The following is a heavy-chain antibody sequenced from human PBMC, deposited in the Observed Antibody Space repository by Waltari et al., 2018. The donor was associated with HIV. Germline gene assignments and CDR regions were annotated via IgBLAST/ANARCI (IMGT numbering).Heavy chain of an antibody. D-gene: IGHD3-10*01. Sequence: VQLVQSGAEMRKPGASVKVSCRASGYTFRAYPISWVRQAPGQGLEWMGCTSGYNGNTNYAQKFQGRVNMTTDTSTSTAHMELRSLRSDDTAVYYCARGVSIVRGVMIRGHMDVWGQGTTVTVSS. V-gene: IGHV1-18*01. CDR1: GYTFRAYP. J-gene: IGHJ6*02. CDR2: TSGYNGNT. CDR3: ARGVSIVRGVMIRGHMDV.